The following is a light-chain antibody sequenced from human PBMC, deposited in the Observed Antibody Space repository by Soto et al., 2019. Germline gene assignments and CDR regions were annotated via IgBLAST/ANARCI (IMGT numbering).Light chain of an antibody. CDR2: EVS. CDR1: SSDVGGYNY. J-gene: IGLJ1*01. CDR3: SACTSSSTPYV. V-gene: IGLV2-14*01. Sequence: QSVLTQPASVSGSPGQWITISCTGTSSDVGGYNYVSWYQQHPGKAPKLMIYEVSNRPSGVSNRFSGSKSGNTASLTISGLQAEDEADYYCSACTSSSTPYVFGTGTKLTVL.